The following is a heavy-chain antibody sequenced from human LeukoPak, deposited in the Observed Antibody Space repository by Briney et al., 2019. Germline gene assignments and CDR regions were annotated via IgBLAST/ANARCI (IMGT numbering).Heavy chain of an antibody. CDR3: ARGTEYFDWFWFDP. J-gene: IGHJ5*02. CDR1: GGSISSYY. D-gene: IGHD3-9*01. CDR2: IYYSGST. V-gene: IGHV4-59*01. Sequence: PSETLSLTCTVSGGSISSYYWSWIRQPPGKGLEWIGYIYYSGSTNYNPSLKSRVTISVDTSKNQFSLKLSSVTAADTAVYYCARGTEYFDWFWFDPWGQGTLVTVSS.